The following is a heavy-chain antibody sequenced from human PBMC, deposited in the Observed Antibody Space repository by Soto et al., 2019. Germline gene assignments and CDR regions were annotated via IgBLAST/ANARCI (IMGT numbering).Heavy chain of an antibody. V-gene: IGHV3-23*01. CDR1: GFTFSTYP. Sequence: EVQVLDSGGGLVQPGGSLRLSCAASGFTFSTYPMSWVRQAPGKGLGWVSIISGSGGNTDYADSVTGRFTMSRDNSKNTVYLQMNSLRAEDTAVYYCAKVPLKYSGSYFDYWGQGTLVTVSS. CDR3: AKVPLKYSGSYFDY. CDR2: ISGSGGNT. D-gene: IGHD1-26*01. J-gene: IGHJ4*02.